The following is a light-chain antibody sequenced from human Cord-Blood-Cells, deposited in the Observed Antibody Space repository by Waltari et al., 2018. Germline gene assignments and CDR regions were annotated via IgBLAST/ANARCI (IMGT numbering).Light chain of an antibody. V-gene: IGLV3-1*01. J-gene: IGLJ2*01. Sequence: SYELTQPPSVSVSPGQTASITCSGDKLGDKYVCWYQQKPGQSPVLVIYQDSKRPSGIPGRFSGSNSGNTATLTISGTQAMDEADYYCQAWDSSVVFGGGTKLTVL. CDR2: QDS. CDR1: KLGDKY. CDR3: QAWDSSVV.